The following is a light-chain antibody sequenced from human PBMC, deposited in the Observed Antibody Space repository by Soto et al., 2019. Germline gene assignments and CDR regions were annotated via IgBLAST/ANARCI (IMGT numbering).Light chain of an antibody. J-gene: IGLJ3*02. CDR1: SSDVGGYNY. CDR3: SSYAGSNHNWV. V-gene: IGLV2-8*01. Sequence: QSALTQPPSASGSPGQSVTISCTGTSSDVGGYNYVSWYQQHPGKAPKLMIYEDSKRPSGVPDRFSGSKSGNTASLTVSGLQAEDEADYYCSSYAGSNHNWVFGGGTKLTVL. CDR2: EDS.